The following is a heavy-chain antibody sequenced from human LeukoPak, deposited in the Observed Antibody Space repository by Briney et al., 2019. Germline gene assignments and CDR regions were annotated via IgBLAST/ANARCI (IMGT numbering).Heavy chain of an antibody. D-gene: IGHD3-9*01. CDR3: AKELLSLSGYPATLDS. V-gene: IGHV3-30*02. J-gene: IGHJ4*02. CDR2: IRYDKTNK. CDR1: GFTLSSYG. Sequence: GGSLRLSCAASGFTLSSYGMHWVRQAPGKGLEWVAFIRYDKTNKYYADSVKGRFTISRDNYKNTLYLQMNSLRDEDTAVYYCAKELLSLSGYPATLDSWGQGTLVTVSS.